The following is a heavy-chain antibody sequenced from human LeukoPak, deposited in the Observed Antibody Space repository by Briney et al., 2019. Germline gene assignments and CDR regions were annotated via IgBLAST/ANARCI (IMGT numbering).Heavy chain of an antibody. D-gene: IGHD2-15*01. CDR1: GGTFSSYA. J-gene: IGHJ5*02. V-gene: IGHV1-69*13. CDR2: IIPIFGTA. CDR3: ARAKGLPHYNWFDP. Sequence: SVTVSCKASGGTFSSYAISWVRQAPGQGLEWMGGIIPIFGTANYAQKFQGRVTITADESTSTAYMELSSLRSEDTAVYYCARAKGLPHYNWFDPWGQGTLVTVSS.